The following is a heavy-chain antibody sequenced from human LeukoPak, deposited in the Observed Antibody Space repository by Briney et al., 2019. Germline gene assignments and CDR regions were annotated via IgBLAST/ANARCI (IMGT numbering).Heavy chain of an antibody. Sequence: GGSLRLSCAASGFTVSSSYMSWVRQAPGKGLEWVSVIYGGGNTYYADSVTGRFTISRDNSKNTVYLQMNSLRAEDTAVYYCAKGGDMITFGGVIVARPFDIWGQGTMVTVSS. V-gene: IGHV3-66*01. CDR1: GFTVSSSY. D-gene: IGHD3-16*02. J-gene: IGHJ3*02. CDR2: IYGGGNT. CDR3: AKGGDMITFGGVIVARPFDI.